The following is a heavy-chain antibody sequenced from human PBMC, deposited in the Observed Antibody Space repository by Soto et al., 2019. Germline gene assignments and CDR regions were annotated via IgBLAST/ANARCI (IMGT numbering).Heavy chain of an antibody. J-gene: IGHJ4*02. CDR1: GFTVSSNY. D-gene: IGHD5-18*01. V-gene: IGHV3-53*01. Sequence: EVQLVESGGGLIQPGGSLRLSCAASGFTVSSNYMSWVRQAPGKGLEWVSVIYSGGSTYYADSVKGRFTISRDNSKNTLYLQMNSLRAEDTAVYYCARSPRGYSYGWSYWGQGTLVTVSS. CDR3: ARSPRGYSYGWSY. CDR2: IYSGGST.